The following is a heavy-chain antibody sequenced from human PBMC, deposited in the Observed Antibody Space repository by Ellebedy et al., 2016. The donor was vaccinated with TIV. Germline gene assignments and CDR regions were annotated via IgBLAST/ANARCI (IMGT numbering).Heavy chain of an antibody. D-gene: IGHD3-22*01. V-gene: IGHV4-4*07. CDR1: GGSISSYY. CDR2: IYTSGST. Sequence: MPSETLSLTCTVSGGSISSYYWSWIRQPAGKGLEWIGRIYTSGSTNYNPSLKSRVTMSVDTSKNQFSLKLSSVTAADTAVYYCATTYYDSSGYIPPCCNFDYWGQGTLVTVSS. CDR3: ATTYYDSSGYIPPCCNFDY. J-gene: IGHJ4*02.